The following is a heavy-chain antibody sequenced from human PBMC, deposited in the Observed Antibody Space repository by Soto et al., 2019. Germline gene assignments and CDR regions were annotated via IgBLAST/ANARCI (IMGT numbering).Heavy chain of an antibody. CDR2: IIPIFGTA. V-gene: IGHV1-69*06. D-gene: IGHD3-3*01. J-gene: IGHJ4*02. CDR1: GGTFSSYA. Sequence: QVQLVQSGAEVKKPGSSVKVSCKASGGTFSSYAISWVRQAPGQGVEWMGGIIPIFGTANYAQKFQGRVTITADKSTGTAYMELSSLRSEDTAVYYCASLESSGGGQPRDYWGQGTLVTVSS. CDR3: ASLESSGGGQPRDY.